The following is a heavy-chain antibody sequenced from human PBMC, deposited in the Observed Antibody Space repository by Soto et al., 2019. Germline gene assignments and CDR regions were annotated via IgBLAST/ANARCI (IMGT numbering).Heavy chain of an antibody. J-gene: IGHJ3*02. CDR2: INHSGST. V-gene: IGHV4-34*01. Sequence: PSETLSLTCAVYGGSFSGYYWSWIRQPPGKGLEWIGEINHSGSTNYNPSLKSRVTISVDTSKNQFSLKLSSVTAADTAVYYCARSSAFDIWGQGTMVTVS. CDR3: ARSSAFDI. D-gene: IGHD6-6*01. CDR1: GGSFSGYY.